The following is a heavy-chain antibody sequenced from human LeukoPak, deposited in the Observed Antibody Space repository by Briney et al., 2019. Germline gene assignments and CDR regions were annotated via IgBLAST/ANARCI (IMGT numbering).Heavy chain of an antibody. CDR1: GFIVSSNY. J-gene: IGHJ3*01. CDR2: IHSGGTI. V-gene: IGHV3-53*01. CDR3: ARLKDVAVAGIGSHDF. D-gene: IGHD6-13*01. Sequence: PGGSLRLSCAASGFIVSSNYMSWVRHPPGRGLEWVSVIHSGGTIYYAGSVKGRFTISRDHSRNTVYLQMNDLRAEDTALYYCARLKDVAVAGIGSHDFWGQGTMVIVSS.